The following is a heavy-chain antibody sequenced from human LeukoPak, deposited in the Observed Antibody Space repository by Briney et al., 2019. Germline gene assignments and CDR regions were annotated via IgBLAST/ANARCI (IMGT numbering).Heavy chain of an antibody. Sequence: SEALSLTCAVYGGSFSGYNWNWIRQAPGKGLEWIGEINHLGNTKKSPSLKGRVTLSVDTSKNQFSLKVTSVTAADTAVYYCARGSPKLDSWGQGTPVTVSS. CDR3: ARGSPKLDS. J-gene: IGHJ5*01. CDR1: GGSFSGYN. V-gene: IGHV4-34*01. CDR2: INHLGNT.